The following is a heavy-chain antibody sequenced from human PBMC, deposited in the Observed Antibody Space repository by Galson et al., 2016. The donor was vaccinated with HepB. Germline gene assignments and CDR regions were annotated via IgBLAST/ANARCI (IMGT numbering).Heavy chain of an antibody. CDR1: GYNFTNYA. V-gene: IGHV1-3*01. D-gene: IGHD6-19*01. J-gene: IGHJ4*02. CDR3: ARVHLGAVGTFDY. CDR2: INAANTNT. Sequence: SVKVSCKASGYNFTNYAMHWVRQAPGQRFEWMGWINAANTNTKYSQKLQGRATITRDTSATTAYLELTSLRFEDTAVYYCARVHLGAVGTFDYWGQGTLVTVSS.